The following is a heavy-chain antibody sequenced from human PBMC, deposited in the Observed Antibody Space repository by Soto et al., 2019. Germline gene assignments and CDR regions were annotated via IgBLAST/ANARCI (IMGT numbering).Heavy chain of an antibody. CDR1: GYTFSIYG. Sequence: QIQLVQSGAEVKKPGASVKVSCKASGYTFSIYGINWVRQAPGQGLEWMGWTRPNNGNTKYAQNLQGRVTMTTDTSTSTAYMELRSLRPDDTAVYYCVRDLDGSGSYYTDYWGRGTLVTVSS. D-gene: IGHD3-10*01. V-gene: IGHV1-18*01. CDR2: TRPNNGNT. CDR3: VRDLDGSGSYYTDY. J-gene: IGHJ4*02.